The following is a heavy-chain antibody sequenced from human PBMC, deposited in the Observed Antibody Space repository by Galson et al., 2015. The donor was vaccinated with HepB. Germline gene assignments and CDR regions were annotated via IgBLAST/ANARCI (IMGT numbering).Heavy chain of an antibody. CDR1: GDSVSSNSAA. V-gene: IGHV6-1*01. D-gene: IGHD1-14*01. J-gene: IGHJ6*02. CDR3: ARGGFSITNFYYYYGMDV. CDR2: TYYRSKWYN. Sequence: CAISGDSVSSNSAAWNWIRQPPSRGLEWLGRTYYRSKWYNDYAVSVKSRITINPDTSKNQFSLQLNSVTPEDTAVYYCARGGFSITNFYYYYGMDVWGQGTTVTVSS.